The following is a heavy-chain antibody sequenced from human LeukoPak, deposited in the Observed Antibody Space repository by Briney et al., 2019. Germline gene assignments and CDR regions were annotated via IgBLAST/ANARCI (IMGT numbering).Heavy chain of an antibody. CDR1: GFTFSSYW. Sequence: PGGSLRLSCAASGFTFSSYWMSWVRQAPGKGLEWVANIKQDGSEKYYVDSVKGRFTISRDNAKNSLYLQMNSLRVEDTAAYYCARVPGSYLYLDYWGQGTLVTVSS. J-gene: IGHJ4*02. V-gene: IGHV3-7*01. CDR2: IKQDGSEK. CDR3: ARVPGSYLYLDY. D-gene: IGHD3-10*01.